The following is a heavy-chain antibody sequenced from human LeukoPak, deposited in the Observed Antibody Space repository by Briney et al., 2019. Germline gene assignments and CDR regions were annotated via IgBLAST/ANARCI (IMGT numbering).Heavy chain of an antibody. CDR2: ISHDGDNT. CDR3: ARHAFSASSLTTVTTFDY. Sequence: GGSLRLSCEASGFAFGSYAMHWVRQAPGRGLEWVAVISHDGDNTNSGESVRGRFTLSRDNLKNTLYLQMNSLRGEDTALYYCARHAFSASSLTTVTTFDYWGQGTLVTVSS. V-gene: IGHV3-30-3*01. J-gene: IGHJ4*02. CDR1: GFAFGSYA. D-gene: IGHD4-17*01.